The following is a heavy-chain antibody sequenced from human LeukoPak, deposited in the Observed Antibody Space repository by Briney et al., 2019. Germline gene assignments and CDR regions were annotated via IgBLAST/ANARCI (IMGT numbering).Heavy chain of an antibody. J-gene: IGHJ4*02. Sequence: PGGSLRLSCAASGFTFSDSYMSWIRQAPGKGLEWVSYISTSGRTIYYADSVKGRFTISSDNAKNSLYLQMNSLRAEDTAMYYCGSSSEGEFDYWGQGTLVTVSS. CDR3: GSSSEGEFDY. V-gene: IGHV3-11*01. CDR2: ISTSGRTI. D-gene: IGHD3-10*01. CDR1: GFTFSDSY.